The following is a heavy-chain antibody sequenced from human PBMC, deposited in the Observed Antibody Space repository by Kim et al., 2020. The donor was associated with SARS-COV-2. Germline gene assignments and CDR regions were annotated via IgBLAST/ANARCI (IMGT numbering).Heavy chain of an antibody. CDR2: ISTNTGNP. D-gene: IGHD6-13*01. J-gene: IGHJ3*02. CDR3: ARNPSSWYGDDAFDI. V-gene: IGHV7-4-1*02. CDR1: GYTFTHYA. Sequence: ASVKVSCKASGYTFTHYAMNWVRQAPGQGLEWMGWISTNTGNPTYAQGFIGRFVFSLDTSVSTAYLQINYLEAEDSAVYFCARNPSSWYGDDAFDIWGQGTMVTVSS.